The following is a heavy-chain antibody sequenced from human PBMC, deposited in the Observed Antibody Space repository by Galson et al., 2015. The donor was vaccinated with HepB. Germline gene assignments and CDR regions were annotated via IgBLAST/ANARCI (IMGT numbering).Heavy chain of an antibody. Sequence: SLRLSCAASGFTFSSYAMSWVRQAPGKGLEWVSGISGSGGSTYYADSVKGRFTISRDNSKNTLYLQVNSLRAEDTAEYYCAKDSFWDVTDRGNYFDYWGQGTLVTVSS. D-gene: IGHD3-10*01. CDR2: ISGSGGST. CDR1: GFTFSSYA. J-gene: IGHJ4*02. CDR3: AKDSFWDVTDRGNYFDY. V-gene: IGHV3-23*01.